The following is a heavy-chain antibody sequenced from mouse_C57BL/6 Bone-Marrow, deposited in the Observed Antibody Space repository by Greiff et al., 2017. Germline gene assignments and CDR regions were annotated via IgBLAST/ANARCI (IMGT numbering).Heavy chain of an antibody. Sequence: EVKLVESGGGLVQPGGSLKLSCAASGFTFSDYYMYWVRQTPEKRLEWVAYISNGGGSTYYPDTVKGRFTISRDNAKNTLYLQMSRLKSEDTAMYYCARLYSNYGYFDVWGTGTTVTVSS. J-gene: IGHJ1*03. V-gene: IGHV5-12*01. D-gene: IGHD2-5*01. CDR2: ISNGGGST. CDR1: GFTFSDYY. CDR3: ARLYSNYGYFDV.